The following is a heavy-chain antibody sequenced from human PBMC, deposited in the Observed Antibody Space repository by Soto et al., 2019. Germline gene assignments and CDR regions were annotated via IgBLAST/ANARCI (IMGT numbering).Heavy chain of an antibody. D-gene: IGHD6-6*01. CDR1: GFTFSSYG. CDR3: ARDGEYSDSFSGPRYFDY. CDR2: IWYDGSDK. V-gene: IGHV3-33*01. J-gene: IGHJ4*02. Sequence: PGGSLRLSCAASGFTFSSYGMHWVRQAPGKGLEWVAVIWYDGSDKYYGDSVKGRFIISRDNSKNTLNLQMNSLRAEDTAVYYCARDGEYSDSFSGPRYFDYWGKGTLGTVSS.